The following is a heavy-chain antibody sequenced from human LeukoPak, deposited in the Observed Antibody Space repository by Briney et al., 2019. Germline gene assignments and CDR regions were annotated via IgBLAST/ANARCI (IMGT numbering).Heavy chain of an antibody. CDR3: VQPDPYYYDSSGVV. D-gene: IGHD3-22*01. CDR2: ISGSGGST. V-gene: IGHV3-23*01. J-gene: IGHJ4*02. CDR1: GFTFSSYA. Sequence: EGSLRLSCAASGFTFSSYAMSWVRQAPGKGLEWVSAISGSGGSTYCADSVKGRFTISRDNSKNTLYLQMNSLRAEDTAVYYCVQPDPYYYDSSGVVWGQGTLVTVSS.